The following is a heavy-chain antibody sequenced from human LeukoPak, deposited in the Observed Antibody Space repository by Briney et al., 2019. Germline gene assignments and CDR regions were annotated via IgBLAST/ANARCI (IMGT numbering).Heavy chain of an antibody. D-gene: IGHD3-9*01. CDR3: AKAEGYDILTGLDY. CDR1: GFTFSSYE. V-gene: IGHV3-48*03. J-gene: IGHJ4*02. Sequence: GGSLRLSCEASGFTFSSYEMNWVRQAPGKGLEWVSKISSSGTTIYYADSAKGRFTISRDNSKNTLYLQMNSLRTEDTAVYYCAKAEGYDILTGLDYWGQGTLVTVSS. CDR2: ISSSGTTI.